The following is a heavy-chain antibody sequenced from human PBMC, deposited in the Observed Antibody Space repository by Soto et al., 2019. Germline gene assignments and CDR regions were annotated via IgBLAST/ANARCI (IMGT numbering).Heavy chain of an antibody. CDR3: ASDRPGCSSTSCLLYYYYGMDV. J-gene: IGHJ6*02. D-gene: IGHD2-2*01. V-gene: IGHV1-46*01. CDR2: INPSGGST. CDR1: GYTFTSYY. Sequence: ASVKVSCKASGYTFTSYYMHWVRQAPGQGLEWMGIINPSGGSTSYAQKFQGRVTMTRDTSTSTVYMELSSLRSEDTAVYYCASDRPGCSSTSCLLYYYYGMDVWGQGTTVTVSS.